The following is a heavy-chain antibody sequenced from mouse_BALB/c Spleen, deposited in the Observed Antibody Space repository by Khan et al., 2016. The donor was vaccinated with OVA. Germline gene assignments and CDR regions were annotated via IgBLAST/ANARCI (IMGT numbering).Heavy chain of an antibody. D-gene: IGHD1-1*01. CDR1: GFSLPSYG. V-gene: IGHV2-3*01. CDR2: IWGDGST. J-gene: IGHJ1*01. CDR3: AKDYGSTAGWYFDD. Sequence: VQLQESGPGLVAPSQSLSITCTVSGFSLPSYGVSWVRQPPGKGLEWLGVIWGDGSTNYHSALLSRLSISKDNSKSQVFLTLNSLQTDDTATYFGAKDYGSTAGWYFDDWGAGTTVTVSS.